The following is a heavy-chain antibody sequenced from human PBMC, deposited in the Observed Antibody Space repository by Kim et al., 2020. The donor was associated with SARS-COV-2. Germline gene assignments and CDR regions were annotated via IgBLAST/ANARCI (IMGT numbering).Heavy chain of an antibody. J-gene: IGHJ5*02. CDR2: ISSSGSTI. D-gene: IGHD2-2*01. CDR1: GFTFSSYK. Sequence: GGSLRLSCAASGFTFSSYKMNWVRQAPGKGLEWVSYISSSGSTIYYADSVKGRFTISRDNAKNSLYLQMNSLRAEDMAVYYCARGAGLVVPVYNWFDPWGQGTLVTVSS. V-gene: IGHV3-48*03. CDR3: ARGAGLVVPVYNWFDP.